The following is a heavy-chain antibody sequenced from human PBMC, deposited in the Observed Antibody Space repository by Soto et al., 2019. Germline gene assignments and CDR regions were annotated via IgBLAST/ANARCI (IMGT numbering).Heavy chain of an antibody. J-gene: IGHJ1*01. CDR3: ARASHPLGYCSGGSCYTPEYFQH. V-gene: IGHV1-18*01. CDR2: ISAYNGNT. D-gene: IGHD2-15*01. Sequence: ASVKVSCKASGYTFTSYGISWVRQAPGQGLEWMGWISAYNGNTNYAQKLQGRVTMTTDTSTSTAYMELRSLRSDDTAVYYCARASHPLGYCSGGSCYTPEYFQHWGQGTLVTVSS. CDR1: GYTFTSYG.